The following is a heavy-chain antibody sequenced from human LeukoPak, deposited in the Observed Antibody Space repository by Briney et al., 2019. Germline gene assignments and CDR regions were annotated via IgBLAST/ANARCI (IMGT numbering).Heavy chain of an antibody. CDR3: VKRTRGWFDP. D-gene: IGHD6-25*01. Sequence: SGPTLVKPTQTLTLTCTFSGFSLSTSGVGVGWIRQPPGKALEWLALIYWNDDKRYSPSLKSRLTITKDTSKNQVVLTMTNMDPVDTATYYCVKRTRGWFDPWGQGTLVAVSS. V-gene: IGHV2-5*01. J-gene: IGHJ5*02. CDR2: IYWNDDK. CDR1: GFSLSTSGVG.